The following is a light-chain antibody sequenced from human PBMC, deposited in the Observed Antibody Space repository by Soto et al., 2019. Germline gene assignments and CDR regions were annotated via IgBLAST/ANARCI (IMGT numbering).Light chain of an antibody. CDR2: GAS. V-gene: IGKV3-20*01. J-gene: IGKJ1*01. CDR3: QQYGSSRWT. CDR1: QCFSSSY. Sequence: EIVLTQSPGTLSLSPGERATLSCRASQCFSSSYLAWYQQNRGQAPRLLIYGASSRAPGIPDRFGGSGSGTDFTLTISRLEPEDFAVYYCQQYGSSRWTFGQGTKVDIK.